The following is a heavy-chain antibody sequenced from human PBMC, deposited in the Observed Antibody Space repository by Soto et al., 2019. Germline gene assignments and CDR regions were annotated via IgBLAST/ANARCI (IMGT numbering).Heavy chain of an antibody. D-gene: IGHD2-15*01. Sequence: EVQLVESGGGLVQPGGSLRLSCAASGFTFSSYDMNWVRQAPGKGLEWVSYISTSGSTIYYADSVKGRFTISRDNAKNSLYLQMNSLRADDRAVYYCAGPTVRDCSGGSCYPRCNYYGMDVWGQGTTVTVSS. J-gene: IGHJ6*02. CDR3: AGPTVRDCSGGSCYPRCNYYGMDV. V-gene: IGHV3-48*03. CDR1: GFTFSSYD. CDR2: ISTSGSTI.